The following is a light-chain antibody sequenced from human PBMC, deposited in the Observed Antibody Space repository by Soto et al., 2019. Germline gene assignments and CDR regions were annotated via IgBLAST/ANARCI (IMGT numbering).Light chain of an antibody. CDR1: HNDIGTYDY. J-gene: IGLJ1*01. Sequence: LTQPTSVSGSPGQSITISCTGNHNDIGTYDYVSWYQQHPGRAPRLLIYGVTTRPSGISDRFSASKSGLTASLTISGLQPEDEADYYCSSFTSDRIYVFGPGTKVTVL. CDR3: SSFTSDRIYV. V-gene: IGLV2-14*03. CDR2: GVT.